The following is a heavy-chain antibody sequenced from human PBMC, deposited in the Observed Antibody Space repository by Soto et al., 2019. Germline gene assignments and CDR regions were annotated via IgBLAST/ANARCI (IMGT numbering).Heavy chain of an antibody. CDR1: GFTLSDYA. V-gene: IGHV3-30-3*01. D-gene: IGHD4-17*01. Sequence: QLQLVESGGGVVQPGKPLRLSCAASGFTLSDYAIHWVRQAPGKGLEWVAMISHDGTKTYHADSVRGRFTISRDNSKNTVSLHMNSLRSEDTALYYCASRDYADYGWFDPWGQGTLVTVSS. CDR2: ISHDGTKT. J-gene: IGHJ5*02. CDR3: ASRDYADYGWFDP.